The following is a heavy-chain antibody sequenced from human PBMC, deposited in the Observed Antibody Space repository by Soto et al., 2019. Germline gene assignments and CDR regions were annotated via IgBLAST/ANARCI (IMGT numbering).Heavy chain of an antibody. CDR3: AKITMIPFVGCYYYGMDV. Sequence: GASVKVSCKASGYTFTSYDIDWVRQATGQGLEWMGWMNPNSGNTGYAQKFQGRVTMTRNTSISTAYMELSSLRSEDTAVYYCAKITMIPFVGCYYYGMDVWGQGTTVTVSS. D-gene: IGHD3-22*01. CDR2: MNPNSGNT. CDR1: GYTFTSYD. J-gene: IGHJ6*02. V-gene: IGHV1-8*01.